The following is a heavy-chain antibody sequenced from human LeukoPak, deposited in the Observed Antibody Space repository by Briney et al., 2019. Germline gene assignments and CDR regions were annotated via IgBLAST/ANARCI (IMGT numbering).Heavy chain of an antibody. CDR1: GGTFSSYA. CDR2: IIPIFGTA. Sequence: SVKVSCKASGGTFSSYAISWVRQAPGQGLEWMGGIIPIFGTANYAQKFQGRVTITADKSTSTAYMELSSLRSEDTAVYYCARVPDYYGSAFDIWGQGTMVTVSS. V-gene: IGHV1-69*06. CDR3: ARVPDYYGSAFDI. J-gene: IGHJ3*02. D-gene: IGHD3-10*01.